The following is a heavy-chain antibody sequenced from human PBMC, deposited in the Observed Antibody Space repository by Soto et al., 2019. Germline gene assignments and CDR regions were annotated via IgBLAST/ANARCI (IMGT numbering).Heavy chain of an antibody. CDR1: GYTFTSYG. V-gene: IGHV1-18*01. D-gene: IGHD3-3*01. CDR3: ARDFFWVFGTISGNKLNYFDY. Sequence: ASVKVSCKASGYTFTSYGISWVRQAPGQGLEWMGWISAYNGNTNYAQKLQGRVTMTTDTSTSTAYMELRSLRSDDTAVYYCARDFFWVFGTISGNKLNYFDYGGQGTLAPVS. J-gene: IGHJ4*02. CDR2: ISAYNGNT.